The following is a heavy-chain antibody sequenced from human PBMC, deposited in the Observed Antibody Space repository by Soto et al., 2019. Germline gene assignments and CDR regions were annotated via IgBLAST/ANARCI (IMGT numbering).Heavy chain of an antibody. CDR1: GFTFSSYG. J-gene: IGHJ4*02. V-gene: IGHV3-30*18. Sequence: QVQLVESGGGVVQPGRSLRLSCAASGFTFSSYGMHWVRQAPGKGLEWVAVISYDGSNKYYADSVKGRFTIFRDNSKNPLYLQMNSLRAENTAVYYCAKDRGDCSGGSCYELDVFDYWGQGTLGNVSS. CDR3: AKDRGDCSGGSCYELDVFDY. D-gene: IGHD2-15*01. CDR2: ISYDGSNK.